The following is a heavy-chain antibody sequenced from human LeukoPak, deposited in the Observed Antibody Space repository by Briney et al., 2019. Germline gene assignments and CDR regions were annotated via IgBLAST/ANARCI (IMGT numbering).Heavy chain of an antibody. Sequence: LAGRSLRLSCAASGFTFSSYAMHWVRQAPGKGLEWVAVISYDGSNKYYADSVKGRFTISRDNSKNTLYLQMNSLRAEDTAVYYCARGGYYGSGSYEGYFDYWGQGTLVTVSS. CDR3: ARGGYYGSGSYEGYFDY. J-gene: IGHJ4*02. CDR2: ISYDGSNK. D-gene: IGHD3-10*01. CDR1: GFTFSSYA. V-gene: IGHV3-30-3*01.